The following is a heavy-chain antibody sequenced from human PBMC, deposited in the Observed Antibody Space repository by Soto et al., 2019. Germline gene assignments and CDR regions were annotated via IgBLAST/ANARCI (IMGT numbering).Heavy chain of an antibody. CDR3: ARRPVYYNAFDI. CDR1: GGSISSSSYD. CDR2: IYYSGGA. D-gene: IGHD3-10*01. J-gene: IGHJ3*02. V-gene: IGHV4-39*01. Sequence: TSETLSLTCTVSGGSISSSSYDWAWIRQPPGKGLEWIGSIYYSGGAYNNPSLKSRVAVSVDPSKNQFSLKLNSVTAADTAVFYCARRPVYYNAFDIWGQGTMVTVSS.